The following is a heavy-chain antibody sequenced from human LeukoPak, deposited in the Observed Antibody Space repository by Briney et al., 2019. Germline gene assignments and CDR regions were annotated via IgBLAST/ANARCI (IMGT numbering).Heavy chain of an antibody. J-gene: IGHJ5*02. CDR3: ARNVDTAMAPRYNWFDP. Sequence: GASLKVSCKASGGTFSSYAISWVQQAPGRGLEWMGGIIPISGTANYAQKFQGRVTITTDESTSTAYMELSSLRSEDTAVYYCARNVDTAMAPRYNWFDPWGQGTLVTVSS. CDR1: GGTFSSYA. V-gene: IGHV1-69*05. D-gene: IGHD5-18*01. CDR2: IIPISGTA.